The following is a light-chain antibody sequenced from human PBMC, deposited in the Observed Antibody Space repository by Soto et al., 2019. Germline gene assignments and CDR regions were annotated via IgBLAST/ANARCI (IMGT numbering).Light chain of an antibody. J-gene: IGKJ1*01. CDR2: KAS. CDR3: QHYHSYPWT. V-gene: IGKV1-5*03. Sequence: DIQLTQSPVSLSASVGERVTITCRASQSISSWLAWYQQKSGKAPNLLIYKASNLQTGVPSRFSGSGSGIEFTLTISGLQTEDFATYYCQHYHSYPWTFGQGTKVEI. CDR1: QSISSW.